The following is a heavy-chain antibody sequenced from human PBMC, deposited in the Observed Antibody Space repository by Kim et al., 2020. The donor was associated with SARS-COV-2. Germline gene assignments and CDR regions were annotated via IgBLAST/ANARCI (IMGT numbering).Heavy chain of an antibody. CDR2: ISYDGSNK. V-gene: IGHV3-30*18. J-gene: IGHJ6*02. CDR1: GFTFSSYG. CDR3: AKEQKYWLGMDV. D-gene: IGHD2-8*02. Sequence: GGSLRLSCAASGFTFSSYGMHWVRQAPGKGLEWVAVISYDGSNKYYADSVKGRFTISRDNSKNTLYLQMNSLRAEDTAVYYCAKEQKYWLGMDVWGQGTTVTVSS.